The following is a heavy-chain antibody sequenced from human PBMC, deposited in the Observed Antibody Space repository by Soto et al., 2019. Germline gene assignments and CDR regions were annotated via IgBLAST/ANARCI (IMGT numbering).Heavy chain of an antibody. CDR2: TYYRSKWYN. CDR3: ARASVAGSFYYYYYGMDV. Sequence: PSQTLSLTCAISGDSVSSNSAAWNWIRQSPSRGLEWLGRTYYRSKWYNDYAVSVKSRITINPDTSKNQFSLQLNSVTPEDTAVYYFARASVAGSFYYYYYGMDVWGQGTTVTVSS. CDR1: GDSVSSNSAA. D-gene: IGHD6-19*01. V-gene: IGHV6-1*01. J-gene: IGHJ6*02.